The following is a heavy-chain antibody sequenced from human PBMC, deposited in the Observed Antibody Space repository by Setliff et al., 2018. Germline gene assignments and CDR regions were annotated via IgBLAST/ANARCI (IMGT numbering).Heavy chain of an antibody. J-gene: IGHJ3*02. D-gene: IGHD3-16*01. CDR1: GYTFTLYY. CDR2: INANSGGT. V-gene: IGHV1-2*06. CDR3: ARDRVWGTLDAFDI. Sequence: ASVKVSCKASGYTFTLYYLHWVRLAPGQGLEWMGRINANSGGTNYAQEFQGRVTMTRDTSISTAYMDLSRLRSDDTAVYYCARDRVWGTLDAFDIWGQGTVVTVSS.